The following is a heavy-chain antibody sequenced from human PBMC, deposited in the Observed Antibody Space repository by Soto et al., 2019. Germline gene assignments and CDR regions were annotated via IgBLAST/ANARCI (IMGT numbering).Heavy chain of an antibody. CDR3: ARDLGYYDSSGRTPNYYYYGMDV. Sequence: GGSLRLSCAASGFTFSSYGMHWVRQAPGKGLEWVAVIWYDGSNKYYADSVKGRFTISRDNSKNTLYLQMNSLRAEDTAVYYCARDLGYYDSSGRTPNYYYYGMDVRGQGTTVTVSS. J-gene: IGHJ6*02. CDR2: IWYDGSNK. CDR1: GFTFSSYG. D-gene: IGHD3-22*01. V-gene: IGHV3-33*01.